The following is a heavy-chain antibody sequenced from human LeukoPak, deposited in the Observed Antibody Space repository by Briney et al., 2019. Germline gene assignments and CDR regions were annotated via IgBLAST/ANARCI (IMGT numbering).Heavy chain of an antibody. V-gene: IGHV1-46*01. Sequence: ASVKVSCKASGYTFTSYYMHWVRQAPGQGLEWMGIINPSGGTTSYAQKLQGRVTMTRDMSTSTVYMELSSLRSEDTAVYYCARDLRYSSGWSASGMDVWGKGTTVTISS. D-gene: IGHD6-19*01. J-gene: IGHJ6*03. CDR3: ARDLRYSSGWSASGMDV. CDR2: INPSGGTT. CDR1: GYTFTSYY.